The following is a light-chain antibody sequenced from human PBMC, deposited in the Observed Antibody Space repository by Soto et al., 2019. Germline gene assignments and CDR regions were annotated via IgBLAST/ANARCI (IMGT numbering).Light chain of an antibody. J-gene: IGKJ5*01. V-gene: IGKV3-15*01. Sequence: EIVMTQSPATLSVSPGERATLSCRASQSVSSNLAWYQQKPGQAPRLLIYGASTRATGIPARFSGSGSGTEFTLTISSLQSEDFAVYYCQHYGTSPVTFGQGTRLENK. CDR1: QSVSSN. CDR2: GAS. CDR3: QHYGTSPVT.